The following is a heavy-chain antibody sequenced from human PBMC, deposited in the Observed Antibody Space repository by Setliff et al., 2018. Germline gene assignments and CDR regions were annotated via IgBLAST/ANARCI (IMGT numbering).Heavy chain of an antibody. CDR1: GGSFSGYY. D-gene: IGHD3-10*01. CDR3: ARGAGYYGSGSSLPLGY. Sequence: SETLSLTCAVYGGSFSGYYWSWIRQPPGKGLEWIGEINHSGSTNYNPSLKSRVTISVDTSKNQFSLKLNSVTAADTAVYYCARGAGYYGSGSSLPLGYWGQGTLVTVSS. V-gene: IGHV4-34*01. J-gene: IGHJ4*02. CDR2: INHSGST.